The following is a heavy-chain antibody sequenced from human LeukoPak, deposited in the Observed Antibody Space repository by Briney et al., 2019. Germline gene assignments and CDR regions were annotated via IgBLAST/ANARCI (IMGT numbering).Heavy chain of an antibody. CDR1: GFTVSSDL. V-gene: IGHV3-53*01. CDR2: MNSGGET. D-gene: IGHD3-10*01. J-gene: IGHJ4*02. CDR3: ARGGSMVRGVL. Sequence: PGGSLRLSCVVSGFTVSSDLMNWVRQALGKGLEWVSAMNSGGETYYADSVRGRFIISRDKSRNTLYLQMNSLRVDDTAVYYCARGGSMVRGVLWGQGTLVTVSS.